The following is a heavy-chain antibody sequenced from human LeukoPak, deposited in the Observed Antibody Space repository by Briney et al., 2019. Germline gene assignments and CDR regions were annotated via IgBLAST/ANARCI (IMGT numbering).Heavy chain of an antibody. CDR3: AKDSGAIALREIFDY. J-gene: IGHJ4*02. V-gene: IGHV1-46*01. CDR1: GYTFTSYY. D-gene: IGHD1-26*01. Sequence: ASVKVSCKASGYTFTSYYMHWVRQAPGQGLGWMGIINPSGGSTSYAQKFQGRVTMTRDTSTSTVYMELSSLRSEDTALYYCAKDSGAIALREIFDYWGQGTLVTVSS. CDR2: INPSGGST.